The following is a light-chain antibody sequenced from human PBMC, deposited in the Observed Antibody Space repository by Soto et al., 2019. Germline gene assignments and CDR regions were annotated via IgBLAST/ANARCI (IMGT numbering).Light chain of an antibody. CDR1: SSDIGAYNY. J-gene: IGLJ3*02. CDR2: DVT. CDR3: SSYTDSTTVV. Sequence: QSALTQPASVSGSPGQSITISCAGASSDIGAYNYVSWYQQHPGKAPKLILYDVTIRPSGVSNRFSGSKSANTASLTISGLQSEDEGDYYCSSYTDSTTVVFGGGTQLTVL. V-gene: IGLV2-14*01.